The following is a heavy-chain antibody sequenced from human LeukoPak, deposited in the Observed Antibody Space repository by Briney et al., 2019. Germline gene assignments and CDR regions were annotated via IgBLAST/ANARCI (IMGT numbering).Heavy chain of an antibody. CDR1: GFTFSNYG. CDR2: IKQDGSEK. CDR3: ATCYNDDYGYFQH. V-gene: IGHV3-7*01. D-gene: IGHD4-17*01. Sequence: PGGSLRLSCAASGFTFSNYGMHWVRQAPGKGLEWVANIKQDGSEKYYVESVKGRFTISRDNAENSLYLQMNSLRAEDTAVYYCATCYNDDYGYFQHWGQGTLVTVSS. J-gene: IGHJ1*01.